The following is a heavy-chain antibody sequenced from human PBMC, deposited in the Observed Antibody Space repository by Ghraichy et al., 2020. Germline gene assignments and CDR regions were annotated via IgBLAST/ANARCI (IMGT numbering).Heavy chain of an antibody. CDR1: GFTFTSSA. CDR3: AAAHGDYGGFYYYYYGMDV. D-gene: IGHD4-23*01. J-gene: IGHJ6*02. V-gene: IGHV1-58*01. Sequence: SVKVSCKASGFTFTSSAVQWVRQARGQRLEWIGWIVVGSGNTNYAQKFQERVTITRDMSTSTAYMELSSLRSEDTAVYYCAAAHGDYGGFYYYYYGMDVWGQGTTVTVSS. CDR2: IVVGSGNT.